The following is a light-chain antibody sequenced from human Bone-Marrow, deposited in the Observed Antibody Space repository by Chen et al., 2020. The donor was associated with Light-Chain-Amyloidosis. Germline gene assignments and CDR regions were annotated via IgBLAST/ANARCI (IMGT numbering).Light chain of an antibody. Sequence: SFELTQPSSVSVSPGQTARITCSGDILAKKYARWFQQRPGQAPMLLIFQDTERPSGIPARFSGSSSGTTVTLTISGAQIDDEGDYYCYSATDNYYVFGGGTKLTVL. V-gene: IGLV3-27*01. CDR2: QDT. J-gene: IGLJ3*02. CDR3: YSATDNYYV. CDR1: ILAKKY.